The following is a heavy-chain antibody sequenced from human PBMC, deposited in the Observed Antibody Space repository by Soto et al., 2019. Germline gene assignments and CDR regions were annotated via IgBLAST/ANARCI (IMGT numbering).Heavy chain of an antibody. CDR2: INAGNGNT. V-gene: IGHV1-3*05. Sequence: QVQLVQSGAEEKKPGASVKVSCKASGYTFTSYAMHWVRQAPGQRLEWMGWINAGNGNTKYSQKFQGRVTITRDTSASTVYMEMSSLRSEDTAVYYCARVSGWYFLDYWGQGTLVTVSS. D-gene: IGHD6-19*01. CDR3: ARVSGWYFLDY. J-gene: IGHJ4*02. CDR1: GYTFTSYA.